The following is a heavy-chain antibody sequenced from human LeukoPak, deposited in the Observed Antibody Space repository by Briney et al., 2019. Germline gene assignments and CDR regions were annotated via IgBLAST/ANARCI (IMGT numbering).Heavy chain of an antibody. Sequence: PGGSLRLSCAASGFTFDDYAMHWVRQAPGKGLEWVSGISWNSRSIDYADSVKGRFTISRDNAKNSLYLQMNSLRAEDTAVYYCARGLYYDILTGYHYYFDYWGQGTLVTVSS. CDR2: ISWNSRSI. V-gene: IGHV3-9*01. CDR3: ARGLYYDILTGYHYYFDY. D-gene: IGHD3-9*01. J-gene: IGHJ4*02. CDR1: GFTFDDYA.